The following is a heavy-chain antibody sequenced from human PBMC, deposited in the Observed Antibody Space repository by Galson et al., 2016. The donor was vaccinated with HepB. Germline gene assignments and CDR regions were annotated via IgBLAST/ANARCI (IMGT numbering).Heavy chain of an antibody. V-gene: IGHV3-23*01. CDR2: ISGGNT. CDR1: GFTFSTYA. Sequence: LRLSCAACGFTFSTYAMSWVRQAPGKGLEWVSLISGGNTYYADSVRGRFTISRDNSKNTLYLQMNSLKDEDTTMYYCAKVLPYSAGHGMDVRGQGTTVTVSS. J-gene: IGHJ6*01. CDR3: AKVLPYSAGHGMDV. D-gene: IGHD6-13*01.